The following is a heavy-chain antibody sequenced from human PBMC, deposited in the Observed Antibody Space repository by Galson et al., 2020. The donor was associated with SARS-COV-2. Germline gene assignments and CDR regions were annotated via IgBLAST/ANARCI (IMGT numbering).Heavy chain of an antibody. J-gene: IGHJ5*02. Sequence: SCAASGFTFSSYSMNWVRQAPGKGLEWVSYISSSSSTIYYADSVKGRFTISRDNAKNSLYLQMNSLRAEDTAVYYCAPIVVVPARWFDPWGQGTLVTVSS. CDR1: GFTFSSYS. CDR2: ISSSSSTI. V-gene: IGHV3-48*04. CDR3: APIVVVPARWFDP. D-gene: IGHD2-2*01.